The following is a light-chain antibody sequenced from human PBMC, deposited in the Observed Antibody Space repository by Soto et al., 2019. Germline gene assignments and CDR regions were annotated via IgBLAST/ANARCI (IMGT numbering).Light chain of an antibody. CDR2: EVS. CDR3: SSYTSSSTLV. Sequence: QSALTQPASVSGSPGQSITISCTGTSSDVGGYNYVSWYQQHPGKAPKLMIYEVSNRPSGVSNRFSGSKSGNTACLTSSGLQAEDEADYYCSSYTSSSTLVFGGGTKLTVL. V-gene: IGLV2-14*01. J-gene: IGLJ3*02. CDR1: SSDVGGYNY.